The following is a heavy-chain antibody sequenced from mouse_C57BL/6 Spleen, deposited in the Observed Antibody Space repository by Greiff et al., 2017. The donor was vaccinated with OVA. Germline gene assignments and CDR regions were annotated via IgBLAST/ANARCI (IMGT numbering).Heavy chain of an antibody. D-gene: IGHD2-5*01. V-gene: IGHV1-59*01. J-gene: IGHJ2*01. Sequence: QVQLQQSGAELVRPGTSVKLSCKASGYTFTSYWMHWVKQRPGQGLEWIGVIDPSDSYTNYNQKFKGKATLTVDTSSSTAYMQLSSLTSEDSAVYYCAGSNSYYFDYWGQGTTLTVSS. CDR2: IDPSDSYT. CDR3: AGSNSYYFDY. CDR1: GYTFTSYW.